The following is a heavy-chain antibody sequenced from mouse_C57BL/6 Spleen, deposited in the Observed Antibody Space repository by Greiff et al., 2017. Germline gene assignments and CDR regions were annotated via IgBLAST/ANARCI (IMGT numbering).Heavy chain of an antibody. CDR1: GFTFSDFY. V-gene: IGHV7-1*01. Sequence: KLVESGGGLVQSGRSLRLSCATPGFTFSDFYMEWVRQAPGKGLEWIAASRNKANDYTTEYSASVKGRFIVSRDTSQSILYLQMNVLRAEDTAIYYCARDAYGSGEYIDVWGTGTTVTVSS. CDR3: ARDAYGSGEYIDV. D-gene: IGHD1-1*01. J-gene: IGHJ1*03. CDR2: SRNKANDYTT.